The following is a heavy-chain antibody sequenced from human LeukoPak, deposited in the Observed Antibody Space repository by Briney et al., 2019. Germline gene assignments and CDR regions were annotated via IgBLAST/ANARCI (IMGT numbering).Heavy chain of an antibody. Sequence: GGSLRLSCAASGFTVSNNYMSWVRQAPGKGLEWVSVIHSGGSTYYADSMKGRFTISRDNSKNTLYLQMNSLTGGDTAVYYCAVDYGDYIDAFDIWGQGTMVTVSS. CDR1: GFTVSNNY. CDR2: IHSGGST. CDR3: AVDYGDYIDAFDI. D-gene: IGHD4-17*01. J-gene: IGHJ3*02. V-gene: IGHV3-53*05.